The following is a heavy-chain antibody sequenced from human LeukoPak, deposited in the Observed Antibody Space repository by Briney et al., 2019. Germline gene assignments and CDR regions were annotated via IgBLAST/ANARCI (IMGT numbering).Heavy chain of an antibody. CDR2: VNPNSGHT. J-gene: IGHJ4*02. D-gene: IGHD2-15*01. CDR1: GYTFTSYG. CDR3: ARGAPGSYCSGGSCPYFDY. Sequence: GASVKVSCKASGYTFTSYGISWVRQATGQGLEWMGWVNPNSGHTGYAQKFQGRVTMTRNTSITTAYMELSSLTSEDTAVYYCARGAPGSYCSGGSCPYFDYWGQGTLVSVSS. V-gene: IGHV1-8*02.